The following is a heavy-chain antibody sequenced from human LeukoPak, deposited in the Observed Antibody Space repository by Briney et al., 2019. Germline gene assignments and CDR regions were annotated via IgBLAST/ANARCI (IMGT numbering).Heavy chain of an antibody. Sequence: GGSLRLSCSASGFTFSSYAMHWVRQAPGKGLEYVSAISSNGGSVYYADSVKGRFTISRDNTKNTLYLQMSSLRAEDTAVYYCVKGGYGDLYYFDYWGQGTLVTVSS. V-gene: IGHV3-64D*06. D-gene: IGHD4-17*01. CDR2: ISSNGGSV. CDR1: GFTFSSYA. J-gene: IGHJ4*02. CDR3: VKGGYGDLYYFDY.